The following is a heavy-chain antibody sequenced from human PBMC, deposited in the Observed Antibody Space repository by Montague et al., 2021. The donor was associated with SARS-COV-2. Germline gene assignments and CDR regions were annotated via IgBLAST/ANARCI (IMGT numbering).Heavy chain of an antibody. V-gene: IGHV4-39*07. CDR1: GGSISSSNYY. Sequence: SETLSLTCTVSGGSISSSNYYWDWIRQPPGKGLEWIGSIYDSGSTYYNPSLKSRVTISVDTSKNQFSLKLSSVTAADTAVYYCARRGQGTMVRGVIISAFDIGGQGTMVTVSS. CDR3: ARRGQGTMVRGVIISAFDI. D-gene: IGHD3-10*01. J-gene: IGHJ3*02. CDR2: IYDSGST.